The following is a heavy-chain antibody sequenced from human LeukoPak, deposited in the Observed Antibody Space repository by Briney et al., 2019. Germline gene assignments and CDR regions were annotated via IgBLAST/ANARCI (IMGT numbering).Heavy chain of an antibody. J-gene: IGHJ4*02. CDR3: ARRGACSGSSCNLDY. Sequence: ASVKVSCKASGYTFTSYYIHWVRQAPGQGFEWMGIINPNGGSTSYAQKFQGRVTITRDTSTSTVYLELSNLRSEDTAVYYCARRGACSGSSCNLDYWGQGTQVTVSS. CDR1: GYTFTSYY. V-gene: IGHV1-46*01. D-gene: IGHD2-15*01. CDR2: INPNGGST.